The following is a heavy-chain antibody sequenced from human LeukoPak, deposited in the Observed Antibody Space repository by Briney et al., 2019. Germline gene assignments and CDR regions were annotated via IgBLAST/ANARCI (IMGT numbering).Heavy chain of an antibody. V-gene: IGHV4-34*01. CDR2: INHSGST. CDR3: ARGRYSSGWYCLDY. Sequence: SETLSLTCAVYGGSFSGYYWSWIRQPPGKGLEWIGEINHSGSTSYNPSLKSRVTISVDTSKNQFSLKLSSVTAADTAVYYCARGRYSSGWYCLDYWGQGTLVTVSS. CDR1: GGSFSGYY. J-gene: IGHJ4*02. D-gene: IGHD6-19*01.